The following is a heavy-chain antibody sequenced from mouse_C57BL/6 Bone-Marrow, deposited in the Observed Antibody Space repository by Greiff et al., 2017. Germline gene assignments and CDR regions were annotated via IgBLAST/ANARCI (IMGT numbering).Heavy chain of an antibody. V-gene: IGHV5-4*01. CDR3: AREYYGSSWVDY. CDR1: GFTFSSYA. CDR2: ISDGGSYT. D-gene: IGHD1-1*01. Sequence: VQLQESGGGLVKPGGSLKLSCAASGFTFSSYAMSWVRQTPEKRLEWVATISDGGSYTYYPDNVKGRFTISRDNAKNNLYLQMSHLKSEDTAMYYCAREYYGSSWVDYWGQGTTLTVSS. J-gene: IGHJ2*01.